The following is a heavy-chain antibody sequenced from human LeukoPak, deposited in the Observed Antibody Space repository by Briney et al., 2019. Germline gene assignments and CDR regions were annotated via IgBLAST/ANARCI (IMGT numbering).Heavy chain of an antibody. CDR2: ISGSGGST. D-gene: IGHD6-13*01. J-gene: IGHJ4*02. CDR3: AKVAGNSSWSKHLYYLDY. V-gene: IGHV3-23*01. Sequence: PGGSLRLSCAASGFTFSSYGTNWVRQAPWEGLEWVSAISGSGGSTYYADSVKGRFIISRDNSKNTLYLQMNSLRAEDTAVYYCAKVAGNSSWSKHLYYLDYWGQGTLVTVSS. CDR1: GFTFSSYG.